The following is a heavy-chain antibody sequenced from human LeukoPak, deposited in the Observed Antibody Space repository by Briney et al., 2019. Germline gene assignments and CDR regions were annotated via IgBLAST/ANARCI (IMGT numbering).Heavy chain of an antibody. V-gene: IGHV3-43*01. Sequence: GGSLRLSCATSGFTFDDYTMHWVRQAPGKGLEWVSLISWDGGSTYYADSVKGRFTISRDNSKNTLYLQMNSLRVEDTAVYYCAKDSTEGPGIAADWGQGTLVTVSS. CDR1: GFTFDDYT. J-gene: IGHJ4*02. D-gene: IGHD6-13*01. CDR2: ISWDGGST. CDR3: AKDSTEGPGIAAD.